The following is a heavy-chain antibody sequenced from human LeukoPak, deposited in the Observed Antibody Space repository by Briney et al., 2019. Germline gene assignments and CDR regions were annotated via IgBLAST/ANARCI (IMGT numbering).Heavy chain of an antibody. CDR1: GGSISTYY. Sequence: SETLSLTCTVSGGSISTYYWSWIRQPAGKGLKWIGRIYTSGSTNYNPSLKSRVTMSVDTSKNHFSLKLSSVTAADTAVYYCARTTEAHSWQTRYYSYYMDVWGKGTTVTVSS. D-gene: IGHD6-13*01. CDR2: IYTSGST. CDR3: ARTTEAHSWQTRYYSYYMDV. J-gene: IGHJ6*03. V-gene: IGHV4-4*07.